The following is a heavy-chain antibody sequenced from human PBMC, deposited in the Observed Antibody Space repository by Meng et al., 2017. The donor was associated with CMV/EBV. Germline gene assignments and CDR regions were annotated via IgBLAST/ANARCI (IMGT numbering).Heavy chain of an antibody. V-gene: IGHV3-21*01. Sequence: GESLKISCAASGFTFSSYSMNWVRQAPGKGLEWVSSISSSSSYIYYADSVKGRFTISRDNAKNSLYLQMNSLRAEDTAVYYCARDRGYCGSGSYGDYWGQGTLVTVSS. CDR3: ARDRGYCGSGSYGDY. CDR2: ISSSSSYI. D-gene: IGHD3-10*01. J-gene: IGHJ4*02. CDR1: GFTFSSYS.